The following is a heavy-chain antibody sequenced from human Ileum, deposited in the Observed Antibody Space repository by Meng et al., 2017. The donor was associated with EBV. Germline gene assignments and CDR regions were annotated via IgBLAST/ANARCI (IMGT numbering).Heavy chain of an antibody. J-gene: IGHJ4*02. V-gene: IGHV4-39*01. CDR3: ARHHHSPTFDY. CDR1: VGSISSSSSC. CDR2: VVYSGTT. D-gene: IGHD1-14*01. Sequence: ESAPELVKPSEPLTLTGTVSVGSISSSSSCWAWIRQPPGEGLEWIGSVVYSGTTYYTSSLKSRVSISVDTSKNQFSLKLSSVTAADTAVYYCARHHHSPTFDYWGQGTLVTV.